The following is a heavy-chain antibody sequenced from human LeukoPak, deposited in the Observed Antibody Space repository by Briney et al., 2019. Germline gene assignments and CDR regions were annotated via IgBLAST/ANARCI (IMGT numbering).Heavy chain of an antibody. Sequence: ASVKVSCKASGYTFTSYGISWVRQAPGQGLEWMGRIIPILGIANYAQKFQGRVTITADKSTSTAYMELSSLRSEDTAVYYCARPYYYDSSGYQDYWGQGTLVTVSS. V-gene: IGHV1-69*04. CDR3: ARPYYYDSSGYQDY. J-gene: IGHJ4*02. D-gene: IGHD3-22*01. CDR2: IIPILGIA. CDR1: GYTFTSYG.